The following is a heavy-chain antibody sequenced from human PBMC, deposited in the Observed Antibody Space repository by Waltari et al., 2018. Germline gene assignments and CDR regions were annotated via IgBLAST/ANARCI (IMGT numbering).Heavy chain of an antibody. J-gene: IGHJ4*02. Sequence: EVQLVESGGGLVQPGRSLRLSCAVSGFNFDAYAMHWVRQAPGKVLEWVSGISWNSDNIGYADSVKGRFTISRDNAKNSLYLQMNSLRPEDTALYYCAKGHSGSYGLKDWGQGTLVTVSS. CDR1: GFNFDAYA. CDR2: ISWNSDNI. CDR3: AKGHSGSYGLKD. D-gene: IGHD1-26*01. V-gene: IGHV3-9*01.